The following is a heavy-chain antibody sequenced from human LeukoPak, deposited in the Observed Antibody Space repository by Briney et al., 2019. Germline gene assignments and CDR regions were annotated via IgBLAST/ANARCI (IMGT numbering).Heavy chain of an antibody. CDR3: AKDARSSTSCYAN. CDR2: IWYDGSNK. J-gene: IGHJ4*02. V-gene: IGHV3-33*06. D-gene: IGHD2-2*01. CDR1: GFTFSSYA. Sequence: GRSLRLSCAASGFTFSSYAMHWVRQAPGKGLEWVAVIWYDGSNKYYADSVKGRFTISRDNSKNTLYLQMNSLRAEDTAVYYCAKDARSSTSCYANWGQGTLVTVSS.